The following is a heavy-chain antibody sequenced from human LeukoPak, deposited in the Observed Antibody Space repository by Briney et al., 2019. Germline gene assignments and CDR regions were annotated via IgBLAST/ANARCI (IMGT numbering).Heavy chain of an antibody. D-gene: IGHD2-15*01. Sequence: GGSLRLSCAASGFTFTNYVIHWVRQAPGKGLEWVAVVSYDGSNKYYADSVKGRFTISRDNSKNTLYLQMNSLRAEDTAVYYCARQFRNRVVAARDFYYYYYYMDVWGKGTTVTISS. CDR3: ARQFRNRVVAARDFYYYYYYMDV. CDR1: GFTFTNYV. V-gene: IGHV3-30*14. CDR2: VSYDGSNK. J-gene: IGHJ6*03.